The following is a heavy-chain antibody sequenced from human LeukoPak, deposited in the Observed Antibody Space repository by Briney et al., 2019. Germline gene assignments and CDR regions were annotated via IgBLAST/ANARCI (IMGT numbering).Heavy chain of an antibody. Sequence: ASVKVSCKASGYTFTSYDINWVRQATGQGLEWMGWMNPNSGNTGYAQKFQGRVTITADESTSTAYMELSSLRSEDTAVYYCARRVQQLVRDWGQGTLVTVSS. CDR1: GYTFTSYD. V-gene: IGHV1-8*01. D-gene: IGHD6-13*01. CDR3: ARRVQQLVRD. J-gene: IGHJ4*02. CDR2: MNPNSGNT.